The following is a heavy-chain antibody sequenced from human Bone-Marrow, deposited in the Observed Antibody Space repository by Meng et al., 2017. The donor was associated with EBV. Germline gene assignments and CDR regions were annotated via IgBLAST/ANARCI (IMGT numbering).Heavy chain of an antibody. D-gene: IGHD2-21*02. CDR1: GFTFSSYA. CDR3: AKEAVYCGGDCYGY. CDR2: ISDSGAST. V-gene: IGHV3-23*01. Sequence: EVQLLESGGGLVQPGGSLRLSCAASGFTFSSYAMSWVRQAPGKGLEWVSGISDSGASTYYADSVKARFTISRDNSKNTLYLQMNSLRAEDTAVYYCAKEAVYCGGDCYGYWGQGTLVTVSS. J-gene: IGHJ4*02.